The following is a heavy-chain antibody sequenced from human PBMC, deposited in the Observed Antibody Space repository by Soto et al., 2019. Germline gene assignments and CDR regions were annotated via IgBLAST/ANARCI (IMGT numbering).Heavy chain of an antibody. CDR2: LFWDDST. CDR3: AQAPSVAGRNWYFDV. J-gene: IGHJ2*01. V-gene: IGHV2-5*02. D-gene: IGHD6-19*01. CDR1: GFSVSTTGVG. Sequence: QITLKESGPTVVKPTQTLTLTCTFSGFSVSTTGVGVASISQPPGKALECLALLFWDDSTLYSPSLRSILTITTDTSKNQVALTMTNVDPADTATYFCAQAPSVAGRNWYFDVWGRGTLVTVS.